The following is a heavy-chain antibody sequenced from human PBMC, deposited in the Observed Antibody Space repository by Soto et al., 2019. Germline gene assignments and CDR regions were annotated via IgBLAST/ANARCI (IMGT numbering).Heavy chain of an antibody. J-gene: IGHJ5*02. CDR2: IYYSGST. Sequence: SETLSLTCTVFGGSISSGDYYWSWIRQPPGKGLEWIGYIYYSGSTYYNPSLKSRVTISVDTSKNQFSLKLSSVTAADTAVYYCARDLNLVFDSSGYYQAYNWFDPWGQGTLVTVSS. D-gene: IGHD3-22*01. CDR3: ARDLNLVFDSSGYYQAYNWFDP. V-gene: IGHV4-30-4*01. CDR1: GGSISSGDYY.